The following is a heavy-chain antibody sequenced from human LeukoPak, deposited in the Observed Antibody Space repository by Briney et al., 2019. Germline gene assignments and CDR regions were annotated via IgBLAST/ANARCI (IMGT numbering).Heavy chain of an antibody. CDR1: GYTFTGYY. CDR3: ARDSAGYSGYDFDY. V-gene: IGHV1-2*02. J-gene: IGHJ4*02. D-gene: IGHD5-12*01. CDR2: INPNSGGT. Sequence: ASVKVFCKASGYTFTGYYMHWVRQAPGQGLEWMGWINPNSGGTNYAQKFQGRVTMARDTSISTAYMELSRLRSDDTAVYYCARDSAGYSGYDFDYWGQGTLVTVSS.